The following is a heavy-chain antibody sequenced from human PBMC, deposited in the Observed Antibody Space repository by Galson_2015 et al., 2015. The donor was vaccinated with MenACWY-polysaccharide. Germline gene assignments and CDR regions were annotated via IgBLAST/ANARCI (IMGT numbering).Heavy chain of an antibody. D-gene: IGHD2-15*01. Sequence: SLRLSCAGSGFTFSSHSIIWVRQAPGTGLEWVSYITTSGSTRYYVDSVKGRFTISRDNSNNALYLQMNGLRAEDTAVYYCAKRPRVVVAVWYGMDVWGQGTTVTVSS. V-gene: IGHV3-48*01. CDR2: ITTSGSTR. J-gene: IGHJ6*02. CDR3: AKRPRVVVAVWYGMDV. CDR1: GFTFSSHS.